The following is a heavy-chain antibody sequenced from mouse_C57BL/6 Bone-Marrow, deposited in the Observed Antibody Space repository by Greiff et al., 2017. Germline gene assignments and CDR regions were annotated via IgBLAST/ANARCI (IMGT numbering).Heavy chain of an antibody. D-gene: IGHD1-1*01. J-gene: IGHJ3*01. CDR3: GRLISITTVVATEAY. V-gene: IGHV1-11*01. Sequence: VQLQQSGAELASPGASVTLSCKASGYTFTDHIMNWVKKRPGQGLEWIGRIYPVSGETNYNQKFMGKATFSVDRSSSTVYMVLNSLTSEDPAVYYCGRLISITTVVATEAYWGQGTLVTVSA. CDR2: IYPVSGET. CDR1: GYTFTDHI.